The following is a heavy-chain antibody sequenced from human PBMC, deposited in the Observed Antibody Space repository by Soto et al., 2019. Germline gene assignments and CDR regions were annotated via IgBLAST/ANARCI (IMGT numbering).Heavy chain of an antibody. CDR3: ASGRQTDFWSGYDFDY. CDR2: INHSGST. CDR1: GGSLSGYY. Sequence: QVQLQQWGAGLLKPSETLSLTCAVYGGSLSGYYWSWIRQPPGKGLEWIGEINHSGSTNYNPSLKSRVTISVDTSKNQFSLKLSSLTAADTAVYYCASGRQTDFWSGYDFDYWGQGTLVTVSS. J-gene: IGHJ4*02. D-gene: IGHD3-3*01. V-gene: IGHV4-34*01.